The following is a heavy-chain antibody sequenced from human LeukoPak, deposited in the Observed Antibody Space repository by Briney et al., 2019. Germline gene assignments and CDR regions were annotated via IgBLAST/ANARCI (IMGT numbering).Heavy chain of an antibody. CDR2: INQDGGEK. V-gene: IGHV3-7*04. J-gene: IGHJ6*02. CDR3: GRDMDV. CDR1: GFTFSTYW. Sequence: GGSLRLSCAASGFTFSTYWMSWVRQAPGKGLEWVANINQDGGEKHYVDSVRGRFTISRDSAKNSLYLQMNRLRADDTAVYYCGRDMDVWGQGTTVTVSS.